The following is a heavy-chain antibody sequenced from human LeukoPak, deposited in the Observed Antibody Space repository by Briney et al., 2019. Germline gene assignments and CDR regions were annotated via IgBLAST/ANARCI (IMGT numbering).Heavy chain of an antibody. CDR3: ARDYKGGADYFDY. Sequence: ASVKVSCKASGYTFTSHGISWVRQAPGQGLERMGWTNPYNGNTNYAQKLQGRVTMTTDTSTTTVYMELRSLRSDDTAVYYCARDYKGGADYFDYWGQGTLVTVSS. V-gene: IGHV1-18*01. CDR1: GYTFTSHG. CDR2: TNPYNGNT. D-gene: IGHD3-16*01. J-gene: IGHJ4*02.